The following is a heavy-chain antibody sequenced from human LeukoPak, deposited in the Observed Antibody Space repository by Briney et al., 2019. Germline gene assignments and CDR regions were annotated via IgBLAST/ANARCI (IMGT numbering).Heavy chain of an antibody. CDR1: GFTFSSYA. D-gene: IGHD3-22*01. Sequence: GGSLRLSCAASGFTFSSYAMSWVRQAPGKGLEWVSAISGSGGSTYYADSVKGRFTISRDNSKNTLYLQMNSLRAEDTAVYFCAKIGYYDSSGYYHDAFDIWGQGTMVTVSS. J-gene: IGHJ3*02. V-gene: IGHV3-23*01. CDR3: AKIGYYDSSGYYHDAFDI. CDR2: ISGSGGST.